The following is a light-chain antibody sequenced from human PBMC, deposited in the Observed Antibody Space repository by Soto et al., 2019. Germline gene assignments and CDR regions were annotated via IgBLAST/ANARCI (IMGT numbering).Light chain of an antibody. CDR3: SSYTSSTTSVV. Sequence: QSALTQPASVSGSPGQSITISCTGTSSDIGGHKYVSWYQQHPDKAPKVLIFEVSNRPSGISSRFSGSKSGNTASLTISGLQAEDEADYYCSSYTSSTTSVVFGGGTKLTVL. CDR1: SSDIGGHKY. CDR2: EVS. J-gene: IGLJ2*01. V-gene: IGLV2-14*01.